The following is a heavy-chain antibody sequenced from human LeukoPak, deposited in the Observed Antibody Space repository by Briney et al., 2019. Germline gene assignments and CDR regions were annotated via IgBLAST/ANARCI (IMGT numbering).Heavy chain of an antibody. V-gene: IGHV4-39*01. D-gene: IGHD3-10*01. J-gene: IGHJ6*03. Sequence: SETLSLTCTVSGGSISSSSYYWGWIRQPPGKGLEWIGSIYYSGSTYYNPSLKSRVTISVDTSKNQFSLKLSSVTAADTAVYYCARLIAYYYGSGSYHHYMDVWGKGTTVTVSS. CDR3: ARLIAYYYGSGSYHHYMDV. CDR2: IYYSGST. CDR1: GGSISSSSYY.